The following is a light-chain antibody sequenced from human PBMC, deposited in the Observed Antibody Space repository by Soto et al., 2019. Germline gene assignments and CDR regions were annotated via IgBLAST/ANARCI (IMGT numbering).Light chain of an antibody. CDR3: QQYGRSPPFT. V-gene: IGKV3-20*01. Sequence: EIVLTQSPGTLSLSPGERATLSCRASQTVSSRYLAWYQQKPGQAPRLLMYGASNRATGIPDRFSGSGSGADFTLTSSRLEPEDVAVYFCQQYGRSPPFTFGQGTKVEIK. J-gene: IGKJ2*01. CDR2: GAS. CDR1: QTVSSRY.